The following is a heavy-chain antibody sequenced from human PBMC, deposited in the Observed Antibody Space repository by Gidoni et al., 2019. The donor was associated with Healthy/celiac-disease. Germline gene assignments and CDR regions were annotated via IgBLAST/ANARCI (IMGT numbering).Heavy chain of an antibody. CDR1: GGSISSSRYY. CDR2: IYYSGST. Sequence: VKPSETLSLTCTVSGGSISSSRYYWGWIRQPPGKGLEWIGIIYYSGSTYYNPSLKSRVTIAVDTSKNQFSLKLSSVTAADTAVYYCARHYYDSSGYYFDAFDIWGQGTMVTVSS. J-gene: IGHJ3*02. V-gene: IGHV4-39*01. CDR3: ARHYYDSSGYYFDAFDI. D-gene: IGHD3-22*01.